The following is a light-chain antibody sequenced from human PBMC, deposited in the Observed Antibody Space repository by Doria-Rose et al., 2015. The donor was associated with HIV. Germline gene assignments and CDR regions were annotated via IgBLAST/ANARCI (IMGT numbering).Light chain of an antibody. CDR3: QQTYSSPPWT. CDR2: AAS. V-gene: IGKV1-39*01. CDR1: QTVSTY. Sequence: SLFVSIGDRVTLTCRASQTVSTYLNWFQQEPGKAPKLLIYAASRLQSGVPSRFSGSGSGTDFTLTISGLQPGDFATYYCQQTYSSPPWTFGQGTKVEMK. J-gene: IGKJ1*01.